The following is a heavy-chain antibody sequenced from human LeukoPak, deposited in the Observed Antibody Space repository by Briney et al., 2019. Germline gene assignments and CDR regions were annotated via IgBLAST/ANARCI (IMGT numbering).Heavy chain of an antibody. D-gene: IGHD6-19*01. CDR1: GGSFSGYY. CDR3: ARHLSAWFFDY. J-gene: IGHJ4*02. CDR2: INHSGST. V-gene: IGHV4-34*01. Sequence: SETLSLTCAVYGGSFSGYYWSWIRQPPGKGLEWIGEINHSGSTNYNPSLKSRVTISVDTSKNQFSLKLSSVTAADTAVYYCARHLSAWFFDYWGQGTLVTVSS.